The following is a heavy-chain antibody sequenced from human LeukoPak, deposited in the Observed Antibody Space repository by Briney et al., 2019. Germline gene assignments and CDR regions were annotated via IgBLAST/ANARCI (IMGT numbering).Heavy chain of an antibody. J-gene: IGHJ5*02. CDR2: LSDRGGGT. V-gene: IGHV3-23*01. CDR1: GFTVSSNY. D-gene: IGHD2-2*01. CDR3: AKDRPYISSWYGCSTP. Sequence: GGSLRLSCAASGFTVSSNYMTWVRQAPGKGLEWVSTLSDRGGGTFYADSVKGRFTISRDNSRNTLYLQMHSLRVEDTAVYYCAKDRPYISSWYGCSTPWGQGTLVTVSS.